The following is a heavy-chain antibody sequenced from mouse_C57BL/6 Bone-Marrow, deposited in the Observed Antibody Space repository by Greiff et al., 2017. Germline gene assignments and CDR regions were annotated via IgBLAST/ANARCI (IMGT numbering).Heavy chain of an antibody. Sequence: EVKLVESGGGLVQPGGSLKLSCAASGFTFSDYYMYWVRQTPEKRLEWVAYISNGGGSTYYPDTVKGRFTISRDNAKNTLYLQMSCLKSEDTAMYYWSRERVYYASFAYWGQGTLVTVSA. J-gene: IGHJ3*01. D-gene: IGHD2-1*01. CDR1: GFTFSDYY. CDR2: ISNGGGST. V-gene: IGHV5-12*01. CDR3: SRERVYYASFAY.